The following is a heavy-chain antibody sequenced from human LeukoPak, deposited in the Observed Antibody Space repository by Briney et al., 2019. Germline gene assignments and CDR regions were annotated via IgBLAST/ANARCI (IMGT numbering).Heavy chain of an antibody. CDR3: ARVYDSSGYYYGYFDY. V-gene: IGHV4-39*07. D-gene: IGHD3-22*01. J-gene: IGHJ4*02. Sequence: PSETLSLTCTVSGGSFSSSSYYWGWIRQPPGKGLEWIGSIYYSGSTYYNPSLKSRVTISVDTSKNQFSLKLSSVTAADTAVYYCARVYDSSGYYYGYFDYWGQGTLVTVSS. CDR2: IYYSGST. CDR1: GGSFSSSSYY.